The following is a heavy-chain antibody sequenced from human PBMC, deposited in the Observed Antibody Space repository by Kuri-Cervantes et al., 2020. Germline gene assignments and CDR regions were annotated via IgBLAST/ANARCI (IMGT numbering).Heavy chain of an antibody. CDR3: TTYYYDSSGYYGGFDP. CDR2: IIPILGIA. CDR1: GGTFSSYT. V-gene: IGHV1-69*02. D-gene: IGHD3-22*01. Sequence: SVKVSCKASGGTFSSYTISWVRQAPGQGLEWMGRIIPILGIANYAQKSQGRVTITADKSTSTAYMELSSLRSEDTAVYYCTTYYYDSSGYYGGFDPWGQGTLVTVSS. J-gene: IGHJ5*02.